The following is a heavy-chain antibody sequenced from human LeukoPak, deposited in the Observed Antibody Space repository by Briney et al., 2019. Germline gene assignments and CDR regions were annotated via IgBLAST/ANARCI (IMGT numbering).Heavy chain of an antibody. CDR2: INSDGRST. Sequence: GGSLRLSCAASGFTFSSYWMHWVRQAPGKGLVWVSRINSDGRSTNYADSVKGRFTISRDNTKNTLYLQMNSLRAEDTAVYYCVKASSDYYYDSWGQGALVTVSS. J-gene: IGHJ5*01. CDR3: VKASSDYYYDS. CDR1: GFTFSSYW. V-gene: IGHV3-74*01. D-gene: IGHD3-22*01.